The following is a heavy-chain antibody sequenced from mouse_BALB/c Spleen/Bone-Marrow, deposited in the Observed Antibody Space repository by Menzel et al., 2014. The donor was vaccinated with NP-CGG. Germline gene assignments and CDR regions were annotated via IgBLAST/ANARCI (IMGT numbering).Heavy chain of an antibody. D-gene: IGHD2-10*02. V-gene: IGHV6-6*02. CDR3: TRRGYGNDY. Sequence: EVQLQQSGGGLVQPGGSMKLSCVASGFTFSNYWMNWVRQSPEKGLEWVAEIRLKSNNYATHYAESVKGRFTISRDDSKSSVYLQMNNLRAEDTGIYCCTRRGYGNDYWGQGTTLTVSS. CDR2: IRLKSNNYAT. CDR1: GFTFSNYW. J-gene: IGHJ2*01.